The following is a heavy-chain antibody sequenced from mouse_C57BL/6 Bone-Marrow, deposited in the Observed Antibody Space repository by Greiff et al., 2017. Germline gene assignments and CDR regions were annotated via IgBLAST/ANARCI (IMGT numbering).Heavy chain of an antibody. CDR3: VRGRRPYYEDMDD. V-gene: IGHV10-3*01. CDR1: GFTFNTYA. Sequence: EVKLVESGGGLVQPKGSLKLSCAASGFTFNTYAMHWVRQAPGKGLEWVARIRSKSSNYATYSADSVKARFTISRDDSQSMLYLQMNNLKTVDTARDDGVRGRRPYYEDMDDWGQGTGGNVSS. J-gene: IGHJ4*01. CDR2: IRSKSSNYAT.